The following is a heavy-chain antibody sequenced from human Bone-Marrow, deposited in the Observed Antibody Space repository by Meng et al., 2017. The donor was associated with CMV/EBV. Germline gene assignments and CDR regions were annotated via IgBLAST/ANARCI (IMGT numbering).Heavy chain of an antibody. Sequence: GESLKISCQLSGYDISTYWVGWVRQMPGKGLEWMGLVYPDDSDIIYSPSFRGQVIISADKSISTAYLQWSSLKASDTAIYYCARGGGATSFDKWGQGTLVTVSS. V-gene: IGHV5-51*01. D-gene: IGHD2-21*01. CDR2: VYPDDSDI. CDR1: GYDISTYW. CDR3: ARGGGATSFDK. J-gene: IGHJ4*02.